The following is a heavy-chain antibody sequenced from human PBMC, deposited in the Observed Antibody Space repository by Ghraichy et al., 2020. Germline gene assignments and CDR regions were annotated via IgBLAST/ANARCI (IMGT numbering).Heavy chain of an antibody. V-gene: IGHV3-15*01. CDR1: GFTFSNAW. CDR3: TTTGGYDSNYYYGMDV. CDR2: IKSKTDGGTT. Sequence: GESLNISCATSGFTFSNAWMSWVRQAPGKGLEWVGRIKSKTDGGTTDYAAPVKGRFTISRDGSKNTLYLQMNSLKTEDTAVYYCTTTGGYDSNYYYGMDVWGQGTTVTVSS. J-gene: IGHJ6*02. D-gene: IGHD5-12*01.